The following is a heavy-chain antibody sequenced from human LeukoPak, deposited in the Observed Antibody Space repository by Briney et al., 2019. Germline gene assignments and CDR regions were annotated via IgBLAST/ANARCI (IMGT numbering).Heavy chain of an antibody. D-gene: IGHD3-9*01. V-gene: IGHV4-34*01. Sequence: SETLSLTCAVYGGSFSGYYWSWIRQPPGKGLEWIGEINHSGSTNYNPSLKSRVTISVDTSKNQFSLKLSSVTAADTAAYYCARGFDYRRKRFDYWGQGTLVTVSS. CDR1: GGSFSGYY. J-gene: IGHJ4*02. CDR3: ARGFDYRRKRFDY. CDR2: INHSGST.